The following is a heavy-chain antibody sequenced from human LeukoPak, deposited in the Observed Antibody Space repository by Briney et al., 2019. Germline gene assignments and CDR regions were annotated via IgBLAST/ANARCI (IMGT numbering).Heavy chain of an antibody. V-gene: IGHV4-34*01. CDR1: GGSFSGYY. D-gene: IGHD3-16*01. J-gene: IGHJ4*02. CDR2: INHSGST. Sequence: SETLSLTCAVYGGSFSGYYWSWIRQPPGKGLEWIGEINHSGSTNYDPSLKSRVTISVDTSKNQFSLKLSSVTAADTAVYYCARGKGAYWGQGTLVTVSS. CDR3: ARGKGAY.